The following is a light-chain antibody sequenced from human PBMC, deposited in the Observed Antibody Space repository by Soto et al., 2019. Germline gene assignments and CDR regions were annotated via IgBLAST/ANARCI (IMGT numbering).Light chain of an antibody. J-gene: IGKJ5*01. Sequence: DIQMTQSPSSLSASVGERVTITCRASQSIDKYLNWYQQKPGKGPNLLIYAASNLRTGVPSRFSGSGSGTDFTLTNSSLLPEDFATYYCQQSYSTPPITFGQGTRLEIK. CDR2: AAS. CDR3: QQSYSTPPIT. CDR1: QSIDKY. V-gene: IGKV1-39*01.